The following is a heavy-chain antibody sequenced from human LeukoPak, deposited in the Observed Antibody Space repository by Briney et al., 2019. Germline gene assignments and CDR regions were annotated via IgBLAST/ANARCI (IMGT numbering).Heavy chain of an antibody. CDR1: GGSISGSSYY. CDR3: ARRLTQYDCFDP. J-gene: IGHJ5*02. V-gene: IGHV4-39*01. D-gene: IGHD2-2*01. Sequence: SETLSLTCTVSGGSISGSSYYWGWIRQPPGKGLEWIGSIYYSGSTYYNPSLKSRVTISVDTSKNQFSLHLNSVTPEDTAVYYCARRLTQYDCFDPWGQGILVTVSS. CDR2: IYYSGST.